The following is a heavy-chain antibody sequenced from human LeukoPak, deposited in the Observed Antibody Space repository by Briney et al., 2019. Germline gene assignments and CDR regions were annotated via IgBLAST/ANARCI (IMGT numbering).Heavy chain of an antibody. Sequence: KPSETLSLTCTVSGGSINSYYWSWIRQPPGKGLEWIGYIYSSGSTNYNPSLKSRVTMSVDTSKNQFSLKLSSVTAADTAVYYCARDGVGTGRPHFDYWGQGTLVTVSS. CDR2: IYSSGST. CDR3: ARDGVGTGRPHFDY. D-gene: IGHD1-1*01. V-gene: IGHV4-59*12. J-gene: IGHJ4*02. CDR1: GGSINSYY.